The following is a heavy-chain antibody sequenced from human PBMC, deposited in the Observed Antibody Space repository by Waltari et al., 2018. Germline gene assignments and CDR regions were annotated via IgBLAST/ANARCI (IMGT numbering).Heavy chain of an antibody. J-gene: IGHJ4*02. D-gene: IGHD1-26*01. V-gene: IGHV1-69*08. CDR2: FVPILGPA. CDR1: GGPFSTHT. CDR3: AFAGVTTYSGSLDS. Sequence: QVQLVQSGAEVKKPGSSVNVSCKASGGPFSTHTISWGRQAPGQGLEWMGRFVPILGPANYAQKVQGRLTITADKSTSTAYMELSSLRSEDTAVYYCAFAGVTTYSGSLDSWGQGTLVTVSS.